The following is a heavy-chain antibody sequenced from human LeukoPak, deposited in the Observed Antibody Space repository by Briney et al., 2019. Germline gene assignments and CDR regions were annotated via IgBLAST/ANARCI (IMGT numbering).Heavy chain of an antibody. CDR2: IIPILGIA. D-gene: IGHD3-10*01. CDR3: ARALTYYYGSGSYYFDY. J-gene: IGHJ4*02. V-gene: IGHV1-69*04. CDR1: GYTFTSYG. Sequence: SVKVSCKASGYTFTSYGISWVRQAPGQGLEWMGRIIPILGIANYAQKFQGRVTNTADKSTSTAYMELSSLRSEDTAVYYCARALTYYYGSGSYYFDYWGQGTLVTVSS.